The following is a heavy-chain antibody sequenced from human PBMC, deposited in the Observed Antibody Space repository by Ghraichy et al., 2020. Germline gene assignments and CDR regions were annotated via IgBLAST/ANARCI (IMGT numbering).Heavy chain of an antibody. CDR1: GRTFSSYW. CDR3: STSPRADRGNY. J-gene: IGHJ4*02. D-gene: IGHD3-10*01. V-gene: IGHV3-74*01. Sequence: GESLNISCAASGRTFSSYWMHWVRQAPGKGLEWVSHIKTDGSTTNYADSVRGRFTISRDNAKNTLYLQMNSLRADDTAVYYCSTSPRADRGNYWGQGTLVTVSS. CDR2: IKTDGSTT.